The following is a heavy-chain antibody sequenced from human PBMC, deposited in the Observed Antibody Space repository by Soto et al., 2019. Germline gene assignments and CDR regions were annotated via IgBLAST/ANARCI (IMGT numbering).Heavy chain of an antibody. J-gene: IGHJ3*02. CDR1: GGTFSSCA. CDR2: IIPIFGTA. V-gene: IGHV1-69*13. Sequence: GASVKVSCKASGGTFSSCAISWVRQAPGQGLEWMGGIIPIFGTANYAQKFQGRVTMTADESTSTAYMELSSLRPEDTAVYYCARASGVATSPHAFAIWGQGKMVTVSS. CDR3: ARASGVATSPHAFAI. D-gene: IGHD5-12*01.